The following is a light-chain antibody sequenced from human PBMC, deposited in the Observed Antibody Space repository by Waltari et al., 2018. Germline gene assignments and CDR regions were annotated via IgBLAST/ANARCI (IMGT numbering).Light chain of an antibody. CDR3: QQYDDYIPLT. Sequence: DVQMTQSPSTLSAFLGDRVTITCRASQSISVWLAWYQQKPGKAPKLLISKASTLQGGVPSRFSGSGSRTEFTLTIRSLQPDDFGTYYCQQYDDYIPLTFGGGTTVEIK. V-gene: IGKV1-5*03. CDR2: KAS. J-gene: IGKJ4*01. CDR1: QSISVW.